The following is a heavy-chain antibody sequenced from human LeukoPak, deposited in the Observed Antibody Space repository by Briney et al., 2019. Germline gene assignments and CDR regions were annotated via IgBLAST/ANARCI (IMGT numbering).Heavy chain of an antibody. V-gene: IGHV5-51*01. CDR3: ATYSTVTTPIWLVY. D-gene: IGHD4-17*01. J-gene: IGHJ4*02. CDR2: IYPGDSDT. Sequence: GASVKISCKGSGYSFTSYWIGWVRQMPGKGLEWMGIIYPGDSDTRYSPSFQGQVTISADKSISTAYLQWSSLKASDTAMYYCATYSTVTTPIWLVYWGQGTLVTVSS. CDR1: GYSFTSYW.